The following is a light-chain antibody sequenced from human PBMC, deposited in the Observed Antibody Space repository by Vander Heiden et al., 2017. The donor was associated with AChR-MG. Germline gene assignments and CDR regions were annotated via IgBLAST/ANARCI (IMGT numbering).Light chain of an antibody. CDR3: AAWDDSLSGVV. CDR1: NPNIGSNY. CDR2: RNN. V-gene: IGLV1-47*01. Sequence: QSVLTQSPSASGTHGQRVTISCSARNPNIGSNYVYWYQQLPGAAPKLLSYRNNQRPSVVPDRFSDAKSGTSASLAISGLRSEDEADYYCAAWDDSLSGVVIGGGTKLTVL. J-gene: IGLJ2*01.